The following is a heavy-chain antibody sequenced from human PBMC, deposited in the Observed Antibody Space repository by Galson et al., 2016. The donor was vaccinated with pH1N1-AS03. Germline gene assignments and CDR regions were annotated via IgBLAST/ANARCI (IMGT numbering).Heavy chain of an antibody. D-gene: IGHD6-19*01. Sequence: LRLSCAASGFMFSDFWMTWVRQAPGKGLEWVSFISTSSSSIYYADSVKGRFTISRDNAQNLLYLQMNSLRDEDTAVYYCARDGPPQGISVAGSFDFWGQGTLVTVSS. V-gene: IGHV3-21*01. J-gene: IGHJ4*02. CDR2: ISTSSSSI. CDR3: ARDGPPQGISVAGSFDF. CDR1: GFMFSDFW.